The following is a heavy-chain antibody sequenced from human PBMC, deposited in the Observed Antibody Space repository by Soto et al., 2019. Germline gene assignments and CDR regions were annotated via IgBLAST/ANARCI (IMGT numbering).Heavy chain of an antibody. CDR2: ISGSGGRP. D-gene: IGHD2-2*01. Sequence: GGSLRLSCAASGFTFTTYTMSWVRQAPGKELEKVSVISGSGGRPSYADSVKGRFTISRDNYKSTLHLQMNSLRVEDTAVYYCAQDRMDPRAECSRTSCLGWFGPWGQGTLVTVSS. CDR1: GFTFTTYT. CDR3: AQDRMDPRAECSRTSCLGWFGP. V-gene: IGHV3-23*01. J-gene: IGHJ5*02.